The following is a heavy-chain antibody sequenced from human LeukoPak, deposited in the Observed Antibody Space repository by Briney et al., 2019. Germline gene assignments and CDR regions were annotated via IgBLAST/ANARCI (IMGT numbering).Heavy chain of an antibody. J-gene: IGHJ3*02. CDR3: ARRLGQRITMVRGVIRVGAFDI. CDR1: GGSFSGYY. CDR2: INHGGST. Sequence: SETLSLTCPVYGGSFSGYYWSWIPQPPGKGLEWIGEINHGGSTNYDPSLKSRVTISVDTSKNQFSLKLTSVTAADTAVYYCARRLGQRITMVRGVIRVGAFDIWGQGTMVTVSS. V-gene: IGHV4-34*01. D-gene: IGHD3-10*01.